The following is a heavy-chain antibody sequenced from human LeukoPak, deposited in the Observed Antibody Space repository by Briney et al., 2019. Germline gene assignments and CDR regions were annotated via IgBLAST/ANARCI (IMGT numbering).Heavy chain of an antibody. V-gene: IGHV3-15*01. D-gene: IGHD3-22*01. Sequence: PGGSLRLSCAASSFTFKNSGMSWVRQARGKGLEGVARIKRKTDGVTTDYAAPPKGRFTIPSDDSQDTLYLQMNSGKTEATSVYYCNTDEYYDSSGYYYGLEFDYWGQGTLVTVSS. CDR1: SFTFKNSG. J-gene: IGHJ4*02. CDR3: NTDEYYDSSGYYYGLEFDY. CDR2: IKRKTDGVTT.